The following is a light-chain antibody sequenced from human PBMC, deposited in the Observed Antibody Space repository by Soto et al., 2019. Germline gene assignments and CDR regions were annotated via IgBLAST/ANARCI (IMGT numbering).Light chain of an antibody. CDR3: QEYGSSPPFT. CDR1: QSVSSSY. J-gene: IGKJ4*01. Sequence: EIVFTQSPGTLSLSPGERATLSCRASQSVSSSYLAWYQQKPGQAPRLLIYGASSRATGIPDRFSGSGSGTDFALAISCAEPKDVAVNCCQEYGSSPPFTFGGGTKVEIK. CDR2: GAS. V-gene: IGKV3-20*01.